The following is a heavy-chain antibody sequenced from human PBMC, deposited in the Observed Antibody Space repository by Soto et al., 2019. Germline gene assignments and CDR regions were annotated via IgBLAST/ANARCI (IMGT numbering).Heavy chain of an antibody. D-gene: IGHD6-13*01. V-gene: IGHV1-69*06. Sequence: ASVKVSCKASGGTFSSYALRWVRKAPGQGLECMGVIVPLFRRTNYAQKFQGRVTITADTATYTVYMELSGLRSGDTAVYYCARGGYSSTWYTLLESAGLDVWGEGTTVTV. J-gene: IGHJ6*02. CDR3: ARGGYSSTWYTLLESAGLDV. CDR1: GGTFSSYA. CDR2: IVPLFRRT.